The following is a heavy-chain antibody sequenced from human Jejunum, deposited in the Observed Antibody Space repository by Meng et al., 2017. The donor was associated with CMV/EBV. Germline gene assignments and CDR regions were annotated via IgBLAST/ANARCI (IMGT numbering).Heavy chain of an antibody. J-gene: IGHJ4*02. CDR1: GFTFSDYG. CDR3: TKDQVLL. Sequence: QGRLVESGGGVVQPGGSLRLSCTPSGFTFSDYGMHWIRQAPGKGLEWVAFISYKGDNKYYADSVRGRFTISRDNSKNTLDLQMNSLRTEDTAVYYCTKDQVLLWGQGTLVTVSS. D-gene: IGHD3-10*01. CDR2: ISYKGDNK. V-gene: IGHV3-30*02.